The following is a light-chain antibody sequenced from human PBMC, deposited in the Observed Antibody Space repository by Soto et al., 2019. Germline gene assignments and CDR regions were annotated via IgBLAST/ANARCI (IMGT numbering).Light chain of an antibody. CDR2: DVS. CDR3: CSYAGSPRYV. V-gene: IGLV2-11*01. J-gene: IGLJ1*01. CDR1: SSDVGTYNY. Sequence: QSVLTQPRSVSGSPGQSVTISCTGTSSDVGTYNYVSWYQQHPGKAPKVMIYDVSERPPGVPDRFSGSKSGNTASLTISGLQAEDEADYYCCSYAGSPRYVFGTGTQLTVL.